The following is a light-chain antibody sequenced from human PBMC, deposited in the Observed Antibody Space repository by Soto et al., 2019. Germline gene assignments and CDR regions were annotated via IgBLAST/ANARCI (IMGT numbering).Light chain of an antibody. CDR1: QSIDRW. V-gene: IGKV1-5*03. CDR3: QHYYAFSWT. Sequence: DIKVTQSPSTLSASVGDRVTITCRASQSIDRWLAWYQQKPGKAPKVLIYLASSLESGVPSRFSGSGSGTEFTLTISSLQPDDVATYYCQHYYAFSWTFGQGTKVEIE. J-gene: IGKJ1*01. CDR2: LAS.